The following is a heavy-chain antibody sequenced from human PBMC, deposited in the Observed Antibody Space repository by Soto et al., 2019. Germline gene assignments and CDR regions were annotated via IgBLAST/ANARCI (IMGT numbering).Heavy chain of an antibody. J-gene: IGHJ4*02. V-gene: IGHV4-34*01. Sequence: SETLSLTCAVYGGSFSGYYWSWIRQPPGKGLEWIGEINHSGSINYNPSLKSRVTISVDTSKNQFSLKLSSVTAADTAVYYCARGEAGDGYNPPVDYWGQGTLVTVSS. D-gene: IGHD5-12*01. CDR3: ARGEAGDGYNPPVDY. CDR1: GGSFSGYY. CDR2: INHSGSI.